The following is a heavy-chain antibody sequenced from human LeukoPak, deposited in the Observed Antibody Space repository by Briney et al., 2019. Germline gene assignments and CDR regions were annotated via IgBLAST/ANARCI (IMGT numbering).Heavy chain of an antibody. D-gene: IGHD4-23*01. CDR1: GYTFTSYY. Sequence: ASVKVSCKASGYTFTSYYMHWVRQAPGQGLEWMGIINPSGGSTSYAQKFQGRVTVTRDTSTSTVYMELSSLRSEDTAVYYCARVSGNPYYFDYWGQGTLVTVSS. J-gene: IGHJ4*02. CDR3: ARVSGNPYYFDY. CDR2: INPSGGST. V-gene: IGHV1-46*01.